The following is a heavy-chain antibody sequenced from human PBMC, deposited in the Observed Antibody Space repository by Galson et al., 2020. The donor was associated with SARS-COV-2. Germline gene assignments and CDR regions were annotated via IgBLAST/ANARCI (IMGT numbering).Heavy chain of an antibody. CDR3: ARDTGGGDGIDY. J-gene: IGHJ4*02. CDR2: IYYSGST. V-gene: IGHV4-59*01. CDR1: GGFISSYY. Sequence: ASETLSLTCTVSGGFISSYYWSWIRQPPGKGLEWIGYIYYSGSTNYNPSLKSRVTISVDTSKNQFSLKLSSVTAADTAVYYCARDTGGGDGIDYWGQGTLVTVSS. D-gene: IGHD2-21*01.